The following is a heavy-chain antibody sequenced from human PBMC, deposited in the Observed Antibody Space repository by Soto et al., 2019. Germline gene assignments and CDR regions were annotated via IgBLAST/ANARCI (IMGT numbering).Heavy chain of an antibody. J-gene: IGHJ6*02. D-gene: IGHD1-26*01. CDR2: IRSKANSYAT. Sequence: QAGGSLRLSCAASGFTFSGSAMHWVRQASGKGLEWVGRIRSKANSYATAYAASVKGRFTISRDDSKNTAYLQMNSLKTEDTAVYYCTSEKDSGSYSYYYYYYGMDVWGQGTTVTVSS. CDR1: GFTFSGSA. V-gene: IGHV3-73*01. CDR3: TSEKDSGSYSYYYYYYGMDV.